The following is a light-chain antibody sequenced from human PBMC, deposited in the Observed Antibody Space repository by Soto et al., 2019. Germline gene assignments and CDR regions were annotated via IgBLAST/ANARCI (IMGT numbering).Light chain of an antibody. CDR2: WAS. CDR1: QSVLYSSNNKNY. V-gene: IGKV4-1*01. Sequence: IVMTQSPDSLSVSLVERATINCKSSQSVLYSSNNKNYLAWYQQKPGQPPKLLIYWASTRESGVPDRFSGSGSGTDFTLTISSLQAEDVAVYYCQQYYSTPQTFGGGTKVDIK. CDR3: QQYYSTPQT. J-gene: IGKJ4*01.